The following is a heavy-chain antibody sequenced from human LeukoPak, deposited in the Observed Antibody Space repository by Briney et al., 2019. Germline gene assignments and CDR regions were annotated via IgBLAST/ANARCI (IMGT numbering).Heavy chain of an antibody. J-gene: IGHJ5*02. CDR2: INHSGST. CDR3: ARGRRSSTSSTTNWFDP. Sequence: SETLSLTCAVYGGSFSGYYWSWIRQPPGKGLEWIGEINHSGSTNYNPSLKSRVTISVDTSKNQFSLKLSSVTAADTAVYYCARGRRSSTSSTTNWFDPWGQGTLVTVSS. D-gene: IGHD2-2*01. V-gene: IGHV4-34*01. CDR1: GGSFSGYY.